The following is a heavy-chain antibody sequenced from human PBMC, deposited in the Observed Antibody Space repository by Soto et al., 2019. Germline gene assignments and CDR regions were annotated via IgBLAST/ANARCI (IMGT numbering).Heavy chain of an antibody. CDR3: ARAPAPLRYFDWLGGDP. V-gene: IGHV1-18*01. Sequence: GASVKVSCKASGYTFTNYGISWVRQAPGQGLEWMGWISAYNGNTNYAQKLQGRVTMTTDTSTSTAYMELRSLRSDDTAVYYCARAPAPLRYFDWLGGDPWGQGTLVTVSS. CDR1: GYTFTNYG. CDR2: ISAYNGNT. D-gene: IGHD3-9*01. J-gene: IGHJ5*02.